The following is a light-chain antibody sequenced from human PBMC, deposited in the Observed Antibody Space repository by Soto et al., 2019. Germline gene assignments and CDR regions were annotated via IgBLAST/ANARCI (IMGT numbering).Light chain of an antibody. CDR1: QSVRTK. V-gene: IGKV3-15*01. CDR3: QQYDTWPSIT. J-gene: IGKJ5*01. Sequence: EIVMTQPPATLSVSPGEGATLSCRASQSVRTKLAWYQQKAGQAPRLLIYGASTRATGVSDRFSGSGSGTEYTLTISSLQSEDFAVYYCQQYDTWPSITFGQGTRLEIK. CDR2: GAS.